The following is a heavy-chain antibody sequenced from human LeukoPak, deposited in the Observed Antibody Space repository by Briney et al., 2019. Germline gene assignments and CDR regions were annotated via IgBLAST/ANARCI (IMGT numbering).Heavy chain of an antibody. V-gene: IGHV3-21*01. CDR1: GFTFSSYS. Sequence: PGGSLRLSCAASGFTFSSYSMNWVRQAPGKGLEWVSSISSSSSYIYYADSVKGRFTISRDNAKNSLYLQMNSLRAEDTAVYYCARDLGLLQFENSGSPYWGQGTLVTVSS. D-gene: IGHD1-26*01. CDR3: ARDLGLLQFENSGSPY. J-gene: IGHJ4*02. CDR2: ISSSSSYI.